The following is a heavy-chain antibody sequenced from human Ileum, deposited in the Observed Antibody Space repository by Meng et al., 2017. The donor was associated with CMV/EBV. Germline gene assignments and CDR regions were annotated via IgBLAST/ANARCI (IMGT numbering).Heavy chain of an antibody. CDR1: GYTFTSYD. V-gene: IGHV1-8*03. CDR3: ARGWKTVTNNGMDV. D-gene: IGHD4-11*01. CDR2: MNPNSGNT. Sequence: ASVKVSCKASGYTFTSYDINWVRQATGQGLEWMGWMNPNSGNTGYAQKFQGRVTITRNTSISTAYMELSSLRSEDTAVYYCARGWKTVTNNGMDVWGQGTTVTVSS. J-gene: IGHJ6*02.